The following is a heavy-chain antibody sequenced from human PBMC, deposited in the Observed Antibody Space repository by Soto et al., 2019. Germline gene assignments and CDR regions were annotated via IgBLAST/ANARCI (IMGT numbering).Heavy chain of an antibody. Sequence: GGSLRLSCAASGFTFSSYAMSWARQAPGKGLEWVSAISGSGGSTYYADSVKGRFTISRDNSKNTLYLQMNSLRAEDTAVYYCAKISSPGHYYYGMDVWGQGTTVTVSS. D-gene: IGHD2-2*01. CDR1: GFTFSSYA. CDR2: ISGSGGST. CDR3: AKISSPGHYYYGMDV. V-gene: IGHV3-23*01. J-gene: IGHJ6*02.